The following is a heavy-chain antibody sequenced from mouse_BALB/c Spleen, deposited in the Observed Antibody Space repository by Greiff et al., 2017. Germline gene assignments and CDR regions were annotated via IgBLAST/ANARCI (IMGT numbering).Heavy chain of an antibody. CDR3: ARGNYDYAMDY. D-gene: IGHD2-1*01. Sequence: DVKLVESGPGLVKPSQSLSLTCTVTGYSITSDYAWNWIRQFPGNKLEWMGYISYSGSTSYNPSLKSRISLTRDTSKNQFFLQLNSVTTEDTATYYCARGNYDYAMDYWGQGTSVTVSS. CDR2: ISYSGST. J-gene: IGHJ4*01. V-gene: IGHV3-2*02. CDR1: GYSITSDYA.